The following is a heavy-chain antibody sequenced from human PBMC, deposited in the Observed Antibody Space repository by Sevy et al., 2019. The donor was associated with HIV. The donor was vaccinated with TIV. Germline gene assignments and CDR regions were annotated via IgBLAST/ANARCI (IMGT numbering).Heavy chain of an antibody. J-gene: IGHJ6*02. CDR3: ARDRGVGTSSYGMDV. CDR1: GFTFSSYSLSSYS. D-gene: IGHD1-26*01. Sequence: GGCLRLSCAASGFTFSSYSLSSYSMNWVRQAPGKGLEWVSSISSGSSYIFYADSVKGRFTISRDNAKNSLYLQMNSLRAEDSAVYYCARDRGVGTSSYGMDVWGQGTTVTVSS. CDR2: ISSGSSYI. V-gene: IGHV3-21*01.